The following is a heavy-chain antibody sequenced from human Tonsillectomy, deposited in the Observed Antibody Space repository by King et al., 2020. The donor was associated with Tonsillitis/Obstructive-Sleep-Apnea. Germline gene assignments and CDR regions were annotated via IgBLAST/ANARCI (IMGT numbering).Heavy chain of an antibody. V-gene: IGHV4-34*01. D-gene: IGHD6-19*01. Sequence: VQLQQWGAGLLKPSETLSLTCAAPGGSFSAYYWSWIRQPPGKGLEWIGEINHSGGTNYNPSLKSRVTISVDTSKNQFSLKLSSVTAADTAVYYCARGGIAVFNWFDPWGQGTLVTVSS. CDR3: ARGGIAVFNWFDP. CDR2: INHSGGT. CDR1: GGSFSAYY. J-gene: IGHJ5*02.